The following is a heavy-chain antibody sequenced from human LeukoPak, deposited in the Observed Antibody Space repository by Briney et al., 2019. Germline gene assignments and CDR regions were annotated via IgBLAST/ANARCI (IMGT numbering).Heavy chain of an antibody. Sequence: KPSETLSLTCTVSGGSISSHYWTWIRQPPGKGLEWIGYIYYSGNTNYNPSLKSRVTLSVDTSKNQFSLKLSSVTAADTAVYYCARDLTTVTKGFDIWGQGTMVTVSS. CDR3: ARDLTTVTKGFDI. CDR1: GGSISSHY. D-gene: IGHD4-17*01. J-gene: IGHJ3*02. CDR2: IYYSGNT. V-gene: IGHV4-59*11.